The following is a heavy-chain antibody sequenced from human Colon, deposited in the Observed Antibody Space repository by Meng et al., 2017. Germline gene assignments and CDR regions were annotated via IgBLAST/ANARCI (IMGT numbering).Heavy chain of an antibody. CDR3: ARKGGYCGSDCYYLDF. J-gene: IGHJ4*02. CDR2: ITPTFGSA. V-gene: IGHV1-69*06. CDR1: GYTFNNYP. D-gene: IGHD2-21*02. Sequence: SVKVSCKADGYTFNNYPISWVRQAPGQGLEWMGAITPTFGSANYAPTFQGRVTFIADKSTNTAYMELTSLKSEDTAVYYCARKGGYCGSDCYYLDFWGQGTLVTVSS.